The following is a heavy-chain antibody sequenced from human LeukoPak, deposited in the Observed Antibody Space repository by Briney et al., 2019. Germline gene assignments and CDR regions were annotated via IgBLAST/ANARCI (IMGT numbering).Heavy chain of an antibody. Sequence: GGSLRLSCTVSGFTVSSNSMSWVRQAPGKGLEWVSAISGSGGSTYYADSVKGRFTISRDNSKNTLYLQMNSLRAEDTAVYYCAARYSSSLYWGQGTLVTVSS. D-gene: IGHD6-13*01. V-gene: IGHV3-23*01. J-gene: IGHJ4*02. CDR3: AARYSSSLY. CDR2: ISGSGGST. CDR1: GFTVSSNS.